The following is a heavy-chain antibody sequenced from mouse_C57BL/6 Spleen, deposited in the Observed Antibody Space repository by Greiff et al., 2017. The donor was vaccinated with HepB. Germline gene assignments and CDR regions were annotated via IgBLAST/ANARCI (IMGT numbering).Heavy chain of an antibody. CDR3: ARDDGSSFFYFDY. Sequence: EVQLQQSGPGLVKPSQSLSLTCSVTGYSITSGYYWNWILQFPGNKLEWMGYISYDGSNNYNPSLKNRISITRDTSKNQFFLKLNSVTTEDTATYYCARDDGSSFFYFDYWGQGTTLTVSS. V-gene: IGHV3-6*01. J-gene: IGHJ2*01. CDR1: GYSITSGYY. D-gene: IGHD1-1*01. CDR2: ISYDGSN.